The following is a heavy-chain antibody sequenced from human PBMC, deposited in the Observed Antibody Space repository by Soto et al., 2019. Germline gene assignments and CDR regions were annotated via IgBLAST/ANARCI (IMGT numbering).Heavy chain of an antibody. V-gene: IGHV3-23*01. CDR3: VRERSGYSYADS. CDR2: ISGSGANT. Sequence: LRLSCAASGFTFSSYAMSWVRQAPGTGLEWVSAISGSGANTYYADSVKGRFTISRDNSKNTLYLQMNSLRAEDSAMYYCVRERSGYSYADSWGQGTLVTVSS. J-gene: IGHJ4*02. CDR1: GFTFSSYA. D-gene: IGHD5-18*01.